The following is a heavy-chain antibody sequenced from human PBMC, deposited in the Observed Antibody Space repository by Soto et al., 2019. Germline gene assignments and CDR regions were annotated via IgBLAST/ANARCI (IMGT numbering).Heavy chain of an antibody. CDR3: ARHAPTYDYVWGSYRKNWFDP. J-gene: IGHJ5*02. CDR1: GGSISSSSYY. CDR2: IYYSGST. Sequence: SETLSLTCTVSGGSISSSSYYWGWIRQPPGKGLEWIGSIYYSGSTYYNPSLKSRVTISVDTSKNQFSLKLSSVTAADTAVYYCARHAPTYDYVWGSYRKNWFDPWGQGTLVTV. V-gene: IGHV4-39*01. D-gene: IGHD3-16*02.